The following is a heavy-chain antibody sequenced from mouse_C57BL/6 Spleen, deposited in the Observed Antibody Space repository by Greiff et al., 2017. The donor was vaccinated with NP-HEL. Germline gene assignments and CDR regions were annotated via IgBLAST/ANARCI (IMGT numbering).Heavy chain of an antibody. J-gene: IGHJ2*01. D-gene: IGHD1-1*01. V-gene: IGHV1-64*01. CDR2: IHPNSGST. Sequence: VQLQQPGAELVKPGASVKLSCKASGYTFTSYWMHWVKQRPGQGLEWIGMIHPNSGSTNYNEKFKSKATLTVDKSSSTAYMQLSSLTSEDSAVYYCALITTVVATGDYWGQGTTLTVSS. CDR1: GYTFTSYW. CDR3: ALITTVVATGDY.